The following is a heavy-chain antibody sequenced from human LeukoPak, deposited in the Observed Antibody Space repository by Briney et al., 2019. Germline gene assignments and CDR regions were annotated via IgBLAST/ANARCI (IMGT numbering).Heavy chain of an antibody. CDR3: ARSGYYYDSSGYYDLQPFDY. Sequence: PGGSLRLSCAASGFTFSSYGMHWVRQAPGKGLEWVAVIWYAGSNKYYADSVKGRFTISRDNSKNTLYLQMNSLRAEDTAVYYCARSGYYYDSSGYYDLQPFDYWGQGTLVTVSS. CDR2: IWYAGSNK. CDR1: GFTFSSYG. V-gene: IGHV3-33*01. D-gene: IGHD3-22*01. J-gene: IGHJ4*02.